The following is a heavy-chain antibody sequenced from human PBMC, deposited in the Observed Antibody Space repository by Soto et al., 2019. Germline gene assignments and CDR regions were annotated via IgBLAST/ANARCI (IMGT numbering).Heavy chain of an antibody. CDR2: ITNSGYT. Sequence: PSDALSRTCDVLNGSFSGYYWSWIRQPPGKGLEWIGEITNSGYTNYNPSLKNRVTILIDRSKNHFSLKVTSVTAADTAVYYCARGLEYFQHWGQVTLVPVSS. CDR3: ARGLEYFQH. V-gene: IGHV4-34*01. J-gene: IGHJ1*01. CDR1: NGSFSGYY.